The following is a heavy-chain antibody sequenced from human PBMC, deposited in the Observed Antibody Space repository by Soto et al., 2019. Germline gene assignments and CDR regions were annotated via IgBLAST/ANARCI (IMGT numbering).Heavy chain of an antibody. CDR2: ISWNSGSI. CDR3: AKTGVKAAAGKPAYYYYMDV. Sequence: GGSLRLSCAASGFTFDDYAMHWVRQAPGKGLEWVSGISWNSGSIGYADSVKGRFTISRDNAKNSLYLQMNSLRAEDTALYYCAKTGVKAAAGKPAYYYYMDVWGKGTTVTVSS. D-gene: IGHD6-13*01. CDR1: GFTFDDYA. V-gene: IGHV3-9*01. J-gene: IGHJ6*03.